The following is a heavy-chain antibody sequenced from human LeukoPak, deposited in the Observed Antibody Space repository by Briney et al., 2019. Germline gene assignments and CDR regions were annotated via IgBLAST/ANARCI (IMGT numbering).Heavy chain of an antibody. CDR3: ATPNYYDSSGTVGRVY. Sequence: SETLSLTCTVSGGSISSSSYYWGWIRQPPGKGLEWIGSIYYSGSTYYNPSLKSRVTISVDTSKNQFSLKLSSVTAADTAVYYCATPNYYDSSGTVGRVYWGQGTLVTVSS. CDR1: GGSISSSSYY. V-gene: IGHV4-39*01. CDR2: IYYSGST. D-gene: IGHD3-22*01. J-gene: IGHJ4*02.